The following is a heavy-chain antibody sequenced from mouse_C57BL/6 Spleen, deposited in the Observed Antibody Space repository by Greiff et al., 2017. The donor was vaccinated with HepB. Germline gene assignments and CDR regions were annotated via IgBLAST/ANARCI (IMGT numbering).Heavy chain of an antibody. CDR2: IYPGDGDT. CDR3: ARSRGNYDLAY. Sequence: QVQLQQSGPELVKPGASVKISCKASGYAFSSSWMNWVKQRPGKGLEWIGRIYPGDGDTNYNGKFKGKATLTADKSSSTAYMQLSSLTSEDSAVYFGARSRGNYDLAYWGQGTLVTVSA. V-gene: IGHV1-82*01. J-gene: IGHJ3*01. CDR1: GYAFSSSW. D-gene: IGHD2-1*01.